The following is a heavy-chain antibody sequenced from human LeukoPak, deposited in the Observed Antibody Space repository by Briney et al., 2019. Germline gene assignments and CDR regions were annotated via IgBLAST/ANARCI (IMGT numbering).Heavy chain of an antibody. CDR1: GFTFSSYW. CDR2: INNDGSTA. Sequence: GGSLRLSCAVSGFTFSSYWMHWVRQAPGKGLVWVSRINNDGSTAAYADSVKGRFTISRDNTKNTLYLQMNSLRAEDTAVYYCARTYSSFDYWGQGTLVTVSS. D-gene: IGHD6-19*01. J-gene: IGHJ4*02. V-gene: IGHV3-74*01. CDR3: ARTYSSFDY.